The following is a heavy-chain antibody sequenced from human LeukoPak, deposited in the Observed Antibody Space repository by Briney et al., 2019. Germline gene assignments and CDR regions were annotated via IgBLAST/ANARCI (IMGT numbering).Heavy chain of an antibody. CDR1: GFTFDDYG. D-gene: IGHD3-10*01. CDR2: ISDSSGST. J-gene: IGHJ6*03. CDR3: AKVRTRWTMVRGVPYMDV. V-gene: IGHV3-23*01. Sequence: SGGSLRLSCAASGFTFDDYGMSWVRQAPGKGLEWVSAISDSSGSTYYADSVKGRFTISRDNSKNTLYLQMNSLRAEDTAVYYCAKVRTRWTMVRGVPYMDVWGKGTTVTVSS.